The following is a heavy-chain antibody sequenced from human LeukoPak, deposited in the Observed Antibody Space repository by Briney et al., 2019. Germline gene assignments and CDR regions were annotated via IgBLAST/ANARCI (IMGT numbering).Heavy chain of an antibody. V-gene: IGHV4-39*01. Sequence: SETLSLTCTVSGGSISRYNYYWGWIRQPPGEGLEWIGSIYYSGSTYYNPSLKSRVTISVDASKNQFSLNLSSVTAADTAVYYCARSTSLAAGAYWSQGTLVTVSS. CDR1: GGSISRYNYY. CDR2: IYYSGST. CDR3: ARSTSLAAGAY. D-gene: IGHD6-13*01. J-gene: IGHJ4*02.